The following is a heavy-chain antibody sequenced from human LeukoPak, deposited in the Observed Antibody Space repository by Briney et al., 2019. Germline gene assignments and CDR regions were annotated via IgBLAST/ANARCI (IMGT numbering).Heavy chain of an antibody. CDR1: GGSIKSNNW. J-gene: IGHJ5*02. CDR3: ARVRGYSYGLGLDP. V-gene: IGHV4-31*11. CDR2: IYYSGST. D-gene: IGHD5-18*01. Sequence: SETLSLTCAVSGGSIKSNNWWSWVRQHPGKGLEWIGYIYYSGSTYYNPSLKSRVTISVDTSKNQFSLKLSSVTAADTAVYYCARVRGYSYGLGLDPWGQGTLVTVSS.